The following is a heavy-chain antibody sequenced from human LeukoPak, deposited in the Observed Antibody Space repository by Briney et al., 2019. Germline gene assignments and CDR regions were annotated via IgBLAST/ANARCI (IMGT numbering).Heavy chain of an antibody. CDR3: ILGEVAGDYFQH. Sequence: LETLSLTCAVSGGSSSDYYCCWVRQPPGKGLEWIGEIIHSGIANYNPSLKSRVTISQGTTKNQFSLKLSSVTAADTALYYCILGEVAGDYFQHWGQGNLVTVSS. CDR1: GGSSSDYY. J-gene: IGHJ1*01. D-gene: IGHD6-19*01. CDR2: IIHSGIA. V-gene: IGHV4-34*12.